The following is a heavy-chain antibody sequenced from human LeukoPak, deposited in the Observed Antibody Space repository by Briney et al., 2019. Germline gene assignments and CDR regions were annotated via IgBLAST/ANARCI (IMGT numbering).Heavy chain of an antibody. CDR2: INHSGST. V-gene: IGHV4-34*01. D-gene: IGHD6-19*01. CDR1: GGSFSGYY. Sequence: PSETLSLTCAVYGGSFSGYYWSWIRQPPGKGLEWIGEINHSGSTNYNPSLKSRVTISVDTSKNHFSLKLDSVTAADTAVYYCARQGSSGWSHFDHWGQGTLVTVSS. J-gene: IGHJ4*02. CDR3: ARQGSSGWSHFDH.